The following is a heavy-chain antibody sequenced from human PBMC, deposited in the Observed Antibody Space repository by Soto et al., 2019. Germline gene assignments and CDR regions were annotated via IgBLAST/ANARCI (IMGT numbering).Heavy chain of an antibody. D-gene: IGHD2-2*01. CDR3: ATKTIMAPAGGS. Sequence: GGSLRLSCAASGVTFSSYSMNGVRQAPGEGLEWVSYISSSSSTILYADSVKGRFTISRDNAKNSLYLQMNSLGAEDTAVYYCATKTIMAPAGGSWGQGTLVTVSS. CDR1: GVTFSSYS. CDR2: ISSSSSTI. V-gene: IGHV3-48*01. J-gene: IGHJ5*02.